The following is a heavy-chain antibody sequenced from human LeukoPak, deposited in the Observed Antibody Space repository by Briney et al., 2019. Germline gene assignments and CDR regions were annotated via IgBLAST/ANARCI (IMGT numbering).Heavy chain of an antibody. CDR1: GGSISSYY. CDR2: IYYSGST. V-gene: IGHV4-59*01. CDR3: ARDRVRRGWFDP. Sequence: SETLSLTCTVSGGSISSYYWSWIRQPPGKRLEWIGHIYYSGSTNYNPSLKSRVTISVDTSKNQFSLKLSSVTAADTAVYYCARDRVRRGWFDPWGQGTLVTVSS. J-gene: IGHJ5*02.